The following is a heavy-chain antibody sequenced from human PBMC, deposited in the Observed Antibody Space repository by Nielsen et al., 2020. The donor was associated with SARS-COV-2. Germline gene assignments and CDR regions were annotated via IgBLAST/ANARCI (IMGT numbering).Heavy chain of an antibody. V-gene: IGHV1-46*01. Sequence: WVRQAPGQGLEWMGIINPSGGSTSYAQKFQGRVTMTRDTSTSTVYMELSSLRSEDTAVYYCARDTNFGFWSGPRRYYYGLDVWGQGTTVTVSS. D-gene: IGHD3-3*01. J-gene: IGHJ6*02. CDR2: INPSGGST. CDR3: ARDTNFGFWSGPRRYYYGLDV.